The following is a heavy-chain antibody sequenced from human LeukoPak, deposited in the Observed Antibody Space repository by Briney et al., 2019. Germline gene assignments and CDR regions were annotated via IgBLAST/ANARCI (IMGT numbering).Heavy chain of an antibody. CDR2: INSDGSST. CDR1: GFTFSSYW. Sequence: PGGSLRLSCAASGFTFSSYWMHWVRQAPGKGLVWVSRINSDGSSTSYADSVKGRSTISRDNAKNTLYLQMNSLRAEDTAVYYCARDAEYCGGDCYSNWFDPWGQGTLVTVSS. CDR3: ARDAEYCGGDCYSNWFDP. J-gene: IGHJ5*02. V-gene: IGHV3-74*01. D-gene: IGHD2-21*02.